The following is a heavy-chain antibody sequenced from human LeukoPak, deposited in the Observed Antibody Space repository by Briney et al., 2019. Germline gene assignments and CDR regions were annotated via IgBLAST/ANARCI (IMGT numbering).Heavy chain of an antibody. CDR3: ARRPPAVAGLDY. CDR2: ISKDGSNK. J-gene: IGHJ4*02. V-gene: IGHV3-30*03. D-gene: IGHD6-19*01. CDR1: QFSFSSYS. Sequence: PGGSLRLSCEASQFSFSSYSFNWVRQAPGKGLEWVAVISKDGSNKYYADSVKGRFTISRDNSKNTVYVEMNSLRGEDTAVYYCARRPPAVAGLDYWGQGTLVTVSS.